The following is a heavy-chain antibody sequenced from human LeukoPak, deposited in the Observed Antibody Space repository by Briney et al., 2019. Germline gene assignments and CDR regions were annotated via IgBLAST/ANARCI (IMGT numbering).Heavy chain of an antibody. V-gene: IGHV3-21*01. CDR3: VRDRRFHYYYDSSGTPPL. D-gene: IGHD3-22*01. Sequence: GGSLRLSCAASGFTFSSYSMNWVRQAPGKGLEWVSSISSSSSYIYYADSVKGRFTISRDNAKNSLYLQMNSLRAEDTAVYYCVRDRRFHYYYDSSGTPPLWGQGTLVTVSS. CDR2: ISSSSSYI. CDR1: GFTFSSYS. J-gene: IGHJ4*02.